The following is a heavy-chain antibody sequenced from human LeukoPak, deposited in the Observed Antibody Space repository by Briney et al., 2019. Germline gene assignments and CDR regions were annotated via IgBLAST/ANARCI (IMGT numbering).Heavy chain of an antibody. V-gene: IGHV3-21*01. Sequence: GGSLRLSCAASKFTFSSYNMNWVRQAPGKGLEWVSSITSSTSYIYYADSVKGRFTISRDNAKNSLYLQMNSLRAEDTAVYYCARDRGGSSWYEASWFDPWGQGTLVTVSS. CDR2: ITSSTSYI. CDR1: KFTFSSYN. CDR3: ARDRGGSSWYEASWFDP. D-gene: IGHD6-13*01. J-gene: IGHJ5*02.